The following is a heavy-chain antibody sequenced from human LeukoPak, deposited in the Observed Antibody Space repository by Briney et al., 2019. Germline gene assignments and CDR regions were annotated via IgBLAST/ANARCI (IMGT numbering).Heavy chain of an antibody. CDR2: INNIGST. CDR3: ATHGSRISRTRLNWCDT. J-gene: IGHJ5*02. CDR1: GESLRGYY. D-gene: IGHD6-25*01. Sequence: PSETLSLTCAVYGESLRGYYWNWIRQPPGKGLEWIGEINNIGSTTYNPSLKTRVTISENTSKNQFSLTLNSVTAADTAVYYCATHGSRISRTRLNWCDTWGQGTLVTVSS. V-gene: IGHV4-34*01.